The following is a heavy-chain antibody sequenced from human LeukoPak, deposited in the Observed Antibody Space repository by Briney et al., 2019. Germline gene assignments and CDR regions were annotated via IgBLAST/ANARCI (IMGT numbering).Heavy chain of an antibody. D-gene: IGHD1-26*01. CDR1: GFTFSKFA. V-gene: IGHV3-30*04. Sequence: PGGSLRLSCAAAGFTFSKFAMHWVRQAPGKGLEWVAVVSDGSYKYYADSVKGRFTISRDNSKNTLYLQMNSLRAEDTAVYYCARDPYSGNYGNYYYYYMDVWGKGTTATISS. J-gene: IGHJ6*03. CDR2: VSDGSYK. CDR3: ARDPYSGNYGNYYYYYMDV.